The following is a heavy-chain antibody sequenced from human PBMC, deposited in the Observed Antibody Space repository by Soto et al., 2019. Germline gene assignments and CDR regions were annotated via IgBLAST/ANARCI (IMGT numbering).Heavy chain of an antibody. CDR2: IIPIFGTA. V-gene: IGHV1-69*13. CDR3: ARAGVRVAVAGPEYYYYGMDV. CDR1: GGTFCSNS. Sequence: PAKLSCKASGGTFCSNSIRSLRQATKQGLQWMGGIIPIFGTANYAQKFQGRVTITADESTSTAYMELSSLRSEDTAVYYCARAGVRVAVAGPEYYYYGMDVWGQGTTVTVSS. J-gene: IGHJ6*02. D-gene: IGHD6-19*01.